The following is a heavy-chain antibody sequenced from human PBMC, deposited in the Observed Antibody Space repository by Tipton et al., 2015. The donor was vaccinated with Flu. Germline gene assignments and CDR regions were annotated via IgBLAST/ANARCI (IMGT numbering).Heavy chain of an antibody. CDR3: AREIRHSDWTLDYYGMDV. CDR2: FYKSGST. Sequence: FLRLSCAVSGIGVSTNYMTWVRQAPGKGLEWVSTFYKSGSTYYADSVKGRFIISRDTSNNTVYLQMNDLRAEDTAVYFCAREIRHSDWTLDYYGMDVWGQGTTVTASS. J-gene: IGHJ6*02. V-gene: IGHV3-53*01. CDR1: GIGVSTNY. D-gene: IGHD1-1*01.